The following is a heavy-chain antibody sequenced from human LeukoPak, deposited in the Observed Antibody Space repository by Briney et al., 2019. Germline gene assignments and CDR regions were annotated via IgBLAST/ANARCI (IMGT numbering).Heavy chain of an antibody. Sequence: GGSLRLSCAASGFTFSSYSMNWVRQAPGKGLEWVSSISSSSSYIYYADSVKGRFTISRDNAENSLYLQMNSLRAEDTAVYYCASESYYGSGSYYSRRHNWFDPWGQGTLVTVSS. CDR2: ISSSSSYI. CDR3: ASESYYGSGSYYSRRHNWFDP. V-gene: IGHV3-21*01. D-gene: IGHD3-10*01. CDR1: GFTFSSYS. J-gene: IGHJ5*02.